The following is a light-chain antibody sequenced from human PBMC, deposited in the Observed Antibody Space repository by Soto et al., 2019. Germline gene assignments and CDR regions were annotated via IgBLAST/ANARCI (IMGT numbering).Light chain of an antibody. CDR3: QQYDTYPWT. J-gene: IGKJ1*01. CDR2: RAS. V-gene: IGKV1-5*03. Sequence: DIQLTQSPSTLSASVGDRVISTCRASQIISDWLAWYQQKPGKAPKVLIYRASNLESGVPSRFSGSASETEFTLTISSLQPDDFATYYCQQYDTYPWTFGQGTKVEIK. CDR1: QIISDW.